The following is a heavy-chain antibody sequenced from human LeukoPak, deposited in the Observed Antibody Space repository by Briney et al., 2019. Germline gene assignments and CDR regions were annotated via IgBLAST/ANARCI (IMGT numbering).Heavy chain of an antibody. Sequence: SETLSLTCAVYGGSFSGYYWSWIRQPPGKGLEWIGEINHSGSTNYNPSLKSRVTISVDTSKNQFSLKLSSVTAADMAVYYCARGLAVAGYYFDYWGQGTLVTVSS. CDR1: GGSFSGYY. CDR3: ARGLAVAGYYFDY. D-gene: IGHD6-19*01. V-gene: IGHV4-34*01. J-gene: IGHJ4*02. CDR2: INHSGST.